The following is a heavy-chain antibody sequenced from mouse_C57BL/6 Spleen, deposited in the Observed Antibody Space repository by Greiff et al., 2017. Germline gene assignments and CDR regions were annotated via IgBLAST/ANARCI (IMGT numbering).Heavy chain of an antibody. CDR3: ARSGGYDPYWYFDV. J-gene: IGHJ1*03. D-gene: IGHD2-2*01. CDR2: INPNYGTT. Sequence: EVKLMESGPELVKPGASVKISCKASGYSFTDYNMNWVKQSNGKSLEWIGVINPNYGTTSYNQKFKGKATLTVDQSSSTAYMQLNSLTSEDSAVYYCARSGGYDPYWYFDVWGTGTTVTVSS. V-gene: IGHV1-39*01. CDR1: GYSFTDYN.